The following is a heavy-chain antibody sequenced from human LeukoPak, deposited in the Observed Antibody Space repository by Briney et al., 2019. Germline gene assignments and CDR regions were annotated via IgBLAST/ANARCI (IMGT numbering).Heavy chain of an antibody. CDR2: IYYSGST. Sequence: SETLSLTCTVSGGSISSYYWSWIRQPPGKGLEWIGYIYYSGSTNYNPSLKSRVTISVDTSKNQFSLKLSSVTAADTAVYYCARGVAGTNPFDYWGQGTLVTVSS. V-gene: IGHV4-59*12. CDR3: ARGVAGTNPFDY. D-gene: IGHD6-19*01. J-gene: IGHJ4*02. CDR1: GGSISSYY.